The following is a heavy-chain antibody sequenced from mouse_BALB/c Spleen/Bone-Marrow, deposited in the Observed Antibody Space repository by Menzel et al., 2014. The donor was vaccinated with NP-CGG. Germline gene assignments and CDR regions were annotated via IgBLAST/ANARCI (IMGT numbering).Heavy chain of an antibody. CDR3: ARSGSSSGYFDY. CDR1: GFTFSSFG. V-gene: IGHV5-17*02. CDR2: ISSGSSTV. J-gene: IGHJ2*01. Sequence: EVMLVESGGGLVQPGGSRKLSCAASGFTFSSFGMHWVRQAPEKGLEWAAYISSGSSTVYYADRVMGRFTISRDNPKNTLFLQMTSPRSEDTAMYYCARSGSSSGYFDYWGQGTTLTVSS. D-gene: IGHD1-1*01.